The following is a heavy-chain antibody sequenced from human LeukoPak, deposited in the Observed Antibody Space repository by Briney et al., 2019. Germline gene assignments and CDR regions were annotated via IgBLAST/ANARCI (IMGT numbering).Heavy chain of an antibody. D-gene: IGHD6-6*01. J-gene: IGHJ5*01. V-gene: IGHV1-24*01. CDR3: ATVLGSSSSFDF. Sequence: ASVKVSCKVSGYTLTELSMHWVRQAPGQGLEWMGGFDPDDGGTSYAQKFQGRVTMTEDTSTDTAYMELSSLRSEDTAVYYCATVLGSSSSFDFWGQGTPVTVSS. CDR2: FDPDDGGT. CDR1: GYTLTELS.